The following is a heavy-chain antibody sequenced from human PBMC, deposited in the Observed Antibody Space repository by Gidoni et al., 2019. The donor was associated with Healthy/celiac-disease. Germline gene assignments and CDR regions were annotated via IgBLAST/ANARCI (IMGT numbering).Heavy chain of an antibody. CDR2: ISGSGGST. D-gene: IGHD6-19*01. CDR3: AKVVHSSGWYWAGYFDY. V-gene: IGHV3-23*01. Sequence: EVQLLESGGGLVQPGGSLRLSCEASGFTFRSASMSWVRQAPWKGLEWVAAISGSGGSTYYADSVKGRFTISRDNSKNTLYLQMNCLRAEDTAVYSCAKVVHSSGWYWAGYFDYWGQGTLVTVSS. CDR1: GFTFRSAS. J-gene: IGHJ4*02.